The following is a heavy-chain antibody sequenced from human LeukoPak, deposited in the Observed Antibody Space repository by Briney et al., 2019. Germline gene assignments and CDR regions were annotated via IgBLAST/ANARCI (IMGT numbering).Heavy chain of an antibody. CDR1: GFTVSSNY. Sequence: GSLRLSCAASGFTVSSNYMSWVRQAPGKGLEWVSFIYSGGSTHYRDSVKGRFTISRDDSKNTLYLQMNRLRAEDTAVYYCARGYSSDWYYYVMDVWGQGTTVTVSS. CDR3: ARGYSSDWYYYVMDV. D-gene: IGHD6-19*01. V-gene: IGHV3-66*01. J-gene: IGHJ6*02. CDR2: IYSGGST.